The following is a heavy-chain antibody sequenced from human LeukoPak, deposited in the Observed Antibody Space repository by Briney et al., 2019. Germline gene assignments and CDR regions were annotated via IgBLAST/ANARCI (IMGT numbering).Heavy chain of an antibody. CDR3: ARELSAVGRWGAFDM. Sequence: GASVKVSCKASGYTFTDYFILWIRQAPGQGLEWMGWINPNSGATSYAQKFQGRVTMTRDTSINTGNMELTGLRFDDTAVYYCARELSAVGRWGAFDMWGQGTMVTVPS. D-gene: IGHD6-13*01. V-gene: IGHV1-2*02. CDR1: GYTFTDYF. J-gene: IGHJ3*02. CDR2: INPNSGAT.